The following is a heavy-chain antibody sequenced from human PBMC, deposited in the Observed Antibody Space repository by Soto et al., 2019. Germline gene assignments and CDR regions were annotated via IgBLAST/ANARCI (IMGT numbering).Heavy chain of an antibody. CDR3: AKGVGIYYYYGMDV. J-gene: IGHJ6*02. D-gene: IGHD1-26*01. CDR2: ISGSGGST. V-gene: IGHV3-23*01. CDR1: GFTFSSYA. Sequence: PGGSLRLSCAASGFTFSSYAMSWVRQAPGKGLEWVSAISGSGGSTYYADSVKGRFTISRDNSKNTLYLQMNSLRAEDTAVYYCAKGVGIYYYYGMDVWGQGTTVTVSS.